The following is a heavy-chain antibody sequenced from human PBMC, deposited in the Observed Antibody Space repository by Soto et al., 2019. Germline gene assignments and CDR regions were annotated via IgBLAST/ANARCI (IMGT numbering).Heavy chain of an antibody. D-gene: IGHD3-16*01. Sequence: GASVKVSCKASGYTFTGYYMHWVRQAPGQGLEWMGWINPNSGGTNYAQKFQGWVTMTRDTSISTAYMELSRLRSDDTAVYYCARDSITFGGVGAFDIWGQGTMVTVSS. CDR2: INPNSGGT. J-gene: IGHJ3*02. CDR3: ARDSITFGGVGAFDI. CDR1: GYTFTGYY. V-gene: IGHV1-2*04.